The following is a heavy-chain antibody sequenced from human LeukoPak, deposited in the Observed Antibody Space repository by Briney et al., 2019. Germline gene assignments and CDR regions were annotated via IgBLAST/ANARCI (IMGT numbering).Heavy chain of an antibody. V-gene: IGHV4-34*01. J-gene: IGHJ4*02. CDR2: INHSGRP. CDR3: ARGHHGTGSYSS. CDR1: GGSFSGYY. D-gene: IGHD3-10*01. Sequence: SQTLSLTCAVYGGSFSGYYWSWIRQPPGKGLEWIGEINHSGRPNYNPSLKSRVTISVDTSNNQFSLKLSSVTAADTAVYYCARGHHGTGSYSSWGQGTLVTVSS.